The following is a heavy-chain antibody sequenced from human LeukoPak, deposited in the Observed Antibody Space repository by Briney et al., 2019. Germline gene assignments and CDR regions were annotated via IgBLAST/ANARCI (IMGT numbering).Heavy chain of an antibody. CDR3: ARDQYYCSSTSCYPDY. CDR1: GYTFTGYY. CDR2: INPNSGGT. Sequence: GASVKVSCKASGYTFTGYYMHWVRQAPGQGLEWMGWINPNSGGTNYAQKFQGRVTMTRDTSISTAYMELSRLRSNDTAVYYCARDQYYCSSTSCYPDYWGQGTLVTVSS. J-gene: IGHJ4*02. D-gene: IGHD2-2*01. V-gene: IGHV1-2*02.